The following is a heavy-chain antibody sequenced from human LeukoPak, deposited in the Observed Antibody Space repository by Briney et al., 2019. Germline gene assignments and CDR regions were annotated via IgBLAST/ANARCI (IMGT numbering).Heavy chain of an antibody. V-gene: IGHV4-34*01. CDR2: INHSGST. CDR3: ARRQQQPFVY. CDR1: GGPFSGYY. J-gene: IGHJ4*02. D-gene: IGHD6-13*01. Sequence: SETLSLTCAVYGGPFSGYYWSWIRQPPGKGLEWIGEINHSGSTNYNPSLKSRVTISVDTSKNQFSLKLSSVTAADTAVYYCARRQQQPFVYWGQGTLVTVSS.